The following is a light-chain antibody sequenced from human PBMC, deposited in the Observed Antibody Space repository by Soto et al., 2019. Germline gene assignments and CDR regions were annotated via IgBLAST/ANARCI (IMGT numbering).Light chain of an antibody. CDR2: EVS. V-gene: IGLV2-8*01. J-gene: IGLJ1*01. Sequence: HSALTQPPSASGSPGQSVTISCTGTSSDIGGYNFVSWYQQYPGKAPKLIIFEVSKRPSGVPDRFSASKSGNTASLTVSGLQAEDEADYDCSSHAGSSSPYVFGTATKLTVL. CDR1: SSDIGGYNF. CDR3: SSHAGSSSPYV.